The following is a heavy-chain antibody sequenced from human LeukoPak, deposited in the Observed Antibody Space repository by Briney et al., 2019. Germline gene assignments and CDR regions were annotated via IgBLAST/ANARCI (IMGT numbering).Heavy chain of an antibody. Sequence: GGSLRLSCTASGLIFRNYAMTWVRQAPGKGLEWVSVIRSGGSTVYADSVKGRFTISRDNPKNTLYLQLNSLRAEDTAVYYCAREGSGRTAYNDGLDVWGQGTMVTVSS. CDR2: IRSGGST. V-gene: IGHV3-23*01. J-gene: IGHJ3*01. CDR3: AREGSGRTAYNDGLDV. D-gene: IGHD3-10*01. CDR1: GLIFRNYA.